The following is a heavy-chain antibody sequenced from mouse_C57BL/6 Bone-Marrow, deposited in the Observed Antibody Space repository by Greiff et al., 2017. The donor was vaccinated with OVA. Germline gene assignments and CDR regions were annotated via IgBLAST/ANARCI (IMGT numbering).Heavy chain of an antibody. CDR3: ARSGGYYPYFCAMDS. D-gene: IGHD2-3*01. CDR2: IYPRDGST. V-gene: IGHV1-78*01. Sequence: VKLVESDAELVKPGASVKISCKVSGYTFTDHTIHWMKQRPEQGLEWIGYIYPRDGSTKYNEKFKGKATLTADKSSSTAYMQLNSLTSEDSAVYFCARSGGYYPYFCAMDSWGQGTLVTVSA. J-gene: IGHJ4*01. CDR1: GYTFTDHT.